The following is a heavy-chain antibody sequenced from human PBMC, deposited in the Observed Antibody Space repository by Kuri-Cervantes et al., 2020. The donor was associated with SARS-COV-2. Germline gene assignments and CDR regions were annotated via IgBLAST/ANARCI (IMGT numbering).Heavy chain of an antibody. CDR3: ARVRGGGD. Sequence: ETLSLTCAASGSTFSSYSMNWVRQAPGKGLEWVSSISSSSSYIYYADSVKGRFTISRDNAKNSLYLQMNSLRAEDTAVYYCARVRGGGDWGQGTLVTVSS. J-gene: IGHJ4*02. V-gene: IGHV3-21*01. D-gene: IGHD3-10*01. CDR2: ISSSSSYI. CDR1: GSTFSSYS.